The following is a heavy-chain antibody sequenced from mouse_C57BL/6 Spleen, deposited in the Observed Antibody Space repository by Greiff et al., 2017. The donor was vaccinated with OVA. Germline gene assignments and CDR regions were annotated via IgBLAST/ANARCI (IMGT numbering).Heavy chain of an antibody. V-gene: IGHV1-50*01. J-gene: IGHJ2*01. Sequence: QVQLQQPGAELVKPGASVKLSCKASGYTFTSYWMQWVKQRPGQGLEWIGEIDPSDSYTNYNQKFKGKATLTVDTSSSTAYMQLSSLTSEDSAVYYCARWYYVSSYNYWGQGTTLTVSS. D-gene: IGHD1-1*01. CDR2: IDPSDSYT. CDR1: GYTFTSYW. CDR3: ARWYYVSSYNY.